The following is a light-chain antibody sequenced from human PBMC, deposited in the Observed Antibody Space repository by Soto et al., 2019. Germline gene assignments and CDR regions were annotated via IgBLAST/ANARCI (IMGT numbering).Light chain of an antibody. V-gene: IGKV3-20*01. J-gene: IGKJ4*01. Sequence: EIVLTQSPGTLSLSPGERATLSCRASQSVSSSYLAWYQQKLGQAPRLIIYGAFSRATGILDRFSGSGAGTEFTLPISRLEPEDFAVDYCQQYGSSTLTFGGGTKVDIK. CDR1: QSVSSSY. CDR3: QQYGSSTLT. CDR2: GAF.